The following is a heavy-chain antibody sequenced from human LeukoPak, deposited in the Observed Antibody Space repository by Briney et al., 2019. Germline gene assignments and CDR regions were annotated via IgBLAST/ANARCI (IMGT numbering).Heavy chain of an antibody. Sequence: SETLSLTCTVSGGSISSYYWSWIRQPPGKGLEWIGYIYYSGSTNYNPSLKSRVTISVDTWKNQFSLKLSSVTAADTAVYYCARVAWYYYDSSGYSNWYDPWGQGTLVTVSS. CDR2: IYYSGST. J-gene: IGHJ5*02. CDR1: GGSISSYY. D-gene: IGHD3-22*01. V-gene: IGHV4-59*01. CDR3: ARVAWYYYDSSGYSNWYDP.